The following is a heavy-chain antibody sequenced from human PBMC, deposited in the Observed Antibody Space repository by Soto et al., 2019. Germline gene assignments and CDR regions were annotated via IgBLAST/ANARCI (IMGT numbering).Heavy chain of an antibody. Sequence: QVQLVQSGPEVKKPGTSVKVSCKASGGTFSTQAINWVRQAPGPGLEWMGGIIPIFGSRNYAHKFRGRLTITADESTTTAYMELSSLRSEDTAVYYCAREGRIVGATTHFDYWGQGTLVTVSS. CDR3: AREGRIVGATTHFDY. D-gene: IGHD1-26*01. J-gene: IGHJ4*02. CDR2: IIPIFGSR. CDR1: GGTFSTQA. V-gene: IGHV1-69*01.